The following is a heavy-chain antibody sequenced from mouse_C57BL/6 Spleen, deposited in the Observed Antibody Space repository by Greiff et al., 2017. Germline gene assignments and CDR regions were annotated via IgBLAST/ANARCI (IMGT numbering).Heavy chain of an antibody. CDR1: GYSITSGYY. CDR2: ISYDGSN. Sequence: DVQLQESGPGLVKPSQSLSLTCSVTGYSITSGYYWNWIRQFPGNKLEWMGYISYDGSNNYKPTLKNRISITRDTSKNQVFLKLNSVTTEDTATYYCAREEGFSTGGYWGQGTLVTVSA. J-gene: IGHJ3*01. D-gene: IGHD3-3*01. CDR3: AREEGFSTGGY. V-gene: IGHV3-6*01.